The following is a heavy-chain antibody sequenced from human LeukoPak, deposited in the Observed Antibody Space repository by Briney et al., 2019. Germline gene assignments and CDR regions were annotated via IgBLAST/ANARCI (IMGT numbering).Heavy chain of an antibody. D-gene: IGHD3-10*01. V-gene: IGHV3-23*01. CDR3: AKRPQWFAGMNHAFDI. CDR2: ISGSGGST. J-gene: IGHJ3*02. Sequence: GGSLRLSCAASGFTFSSYAMSWVRQAPGKGLEWVSAISGSGGSTYYADSVKGRFTISRDNSKNTLYLQMNSLRAEDTAVYYCAKRPQWFAGMNHAFDIWGQGTMVSVSS. CDR1: GFTFSSYA.